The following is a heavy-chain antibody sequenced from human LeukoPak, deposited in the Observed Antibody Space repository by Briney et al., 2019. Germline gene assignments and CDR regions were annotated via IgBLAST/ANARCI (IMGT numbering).Heavy chain of an antibody. CDR3: AGTYNEYCSGGSCTDFDY. J-gene: IGHJ4*02. CDR1: GFTFSTNG. Sequence: GGSLRLSCAASGFTFSTNGMNWVRQAPGKGLEWVSSISTSSSYIYYADSVKGRSTICSDTAKKSLYLQMNSLRAEDTAVYYCAGTYNEYCSGGSCTDFDYWGQGTLVTVSS. V-gene: IGHV3-21*01. CDR2: ISTSSSYI. D-gene: IGHD2-15*01.